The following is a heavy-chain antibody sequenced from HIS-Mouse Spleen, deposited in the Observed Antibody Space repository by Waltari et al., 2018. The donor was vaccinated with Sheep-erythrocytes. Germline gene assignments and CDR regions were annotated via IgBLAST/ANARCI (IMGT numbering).Heavy chain of an antibody. D-gene: IGHD3-3*01. Sequence: QVQLQESGPGLVKPSQTLSLTCTVSGGSISSGDYYWSWIRQPPGKGLDWIGYIYYSGSTNYTPSLKGRVTISVDTSKNQFSLKLSSVTAADTAVYYWARAGHHYDFWSGYFYYFDYWGQGTLVTVSS. CDR2: IYYSGST. V-gene: IGHV4-30-4*01. CDR1: GGSISSGDYY. J-gene: IGHJ4*02. CDR3: ARAGHHYDFWSGYFYYFDY.